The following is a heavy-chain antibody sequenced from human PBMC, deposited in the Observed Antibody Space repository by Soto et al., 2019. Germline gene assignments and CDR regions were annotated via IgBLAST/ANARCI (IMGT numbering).Heavy chain of an antibody. Sequence: LRLSCVTSGFDFSYYWIHWIRQAPGKGLVWVSRIDPDGTTTNYADSVKGRFTVSRDNAKDTAYLQMDSLIADDTALYYCTRGLRPSSAGTGAYWGPGTLVTVSS. CDR3: TRGLRPSSAGTGAY. CDR1: GFDFSYYW. D-gene: IGHD1-1*01. J-gene: IGHJ1*01. V-gene: IGHV3-74*01. CDR2: IDPDGTTT.